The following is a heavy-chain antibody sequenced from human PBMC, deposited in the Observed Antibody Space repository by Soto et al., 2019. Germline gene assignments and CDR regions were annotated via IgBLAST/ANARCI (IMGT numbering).Heavy chain of an antibody. Sequence: GGSLRLSCAASGFTFSSYSMNWVRQAPGKGLEWVSYINRISNQIYYVDSVKGRFTISSDNAKSSLYLETNSLRDEDTAVYYCARDSDYAFDIWGQGTMVTVSS. V-gene: IGHV3-48*02. CDR1: GFTFSSYS. CDR2: INRISNQI. D-gene: IGHD2-21*02. J-gene: IGHJ3*02. CDR3: ARDSDYAFDI.